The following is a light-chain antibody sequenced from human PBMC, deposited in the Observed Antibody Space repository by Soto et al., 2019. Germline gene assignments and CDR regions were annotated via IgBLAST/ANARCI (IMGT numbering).Light chain of an antibody. CDR1: QTISSW. CDR3: QQYNSYPLT. V-gene: IGKV1-5*03. J-gene: IGKJ4*01. Sequence: DIQITQSPATLSSCLVDIVTITCRASQTISSWLAWYQQKPGQAPKLLIYKASSLESAVPSRFSGSGSGTEFTLTISGLQPDDFATYYCQQYNSYPLTFGGGTMVDIK. CDR2: KAS.